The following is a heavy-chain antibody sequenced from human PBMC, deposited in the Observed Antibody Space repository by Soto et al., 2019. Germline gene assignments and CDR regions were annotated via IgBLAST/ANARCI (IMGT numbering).Heavy chain of an antibody. Sequence: QVQLVQSGAEVKKPGSSVKVSCKASGGTFSSYTISWVRQAPGQGLEWKGRIIPILGIANYAQRLKGRVTITADKSTSTAYIELSSLRSEDTAVYYCARDPDITMRPLVDVWGPGTTVTVSS. V-gene: IGHV1-69*08. CDR2: IIPILGIA. CDR3: ARDPDITMRPLVDV. CDR1: GGTFSSYT. J-gene: IGHJ6*02. D-gene: IGHD3-22*01.